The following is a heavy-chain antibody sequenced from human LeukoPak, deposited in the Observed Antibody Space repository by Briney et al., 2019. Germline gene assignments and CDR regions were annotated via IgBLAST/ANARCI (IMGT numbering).Heavy chain of an antibody. Sequence: KTSETLSLTCTVSGGSISSYYWSWIRQPPGKGLEWIGYIYYSGSTNYNPSLKSRVTISVDTSKNQFSLKLSSVTAADTAVYYCARVKQVGYYYYYMDAWGKGTTVTVSS. CDR3: ARVKQVGYYYYYMDA. CDR1: GGSISSYY. CDR2: IYYSGST. J-gene: IGHJ6*03. V-gene: IGHV4-59*01. D-gene: IGHD6-6*01.